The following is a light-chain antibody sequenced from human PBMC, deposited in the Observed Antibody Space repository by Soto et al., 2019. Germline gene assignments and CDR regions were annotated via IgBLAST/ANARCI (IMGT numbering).Light chain of an antibody. CDR3: TSYTTTTTWV. J-gene: IGLJ3*02. Sequence: QSALTQPASVSGSPGQSITISCTGTSSDVGRYNYVSWYQQYPGKAPKLMIYEVSNRPSGVSNRFSASKSANTASLTISGLQAEDEADYYCTSYTTTTTWVFGGGTKVTVL. CDR1: SSDVGRYNY. CDR2: EVS. V-gene: IGLV2-14*01.